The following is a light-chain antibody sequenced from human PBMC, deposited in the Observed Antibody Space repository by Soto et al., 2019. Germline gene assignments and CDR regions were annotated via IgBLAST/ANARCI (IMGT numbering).Light chain of an antibody. CDR2: DVS. V-gene: IGLV2-11*01. CDR1: SSDVGGYNY. J-gene: IGLJ3*02. CDR3: CSYAGSYTWV. Sequence: QSVLTQPRSVSGSPGQSVTISCTGTSSDVGGYNYVSWYQHHPGKAPKLVICDVSKRPSGVPDRFSGSKSGNTASLTISGLQAEDEADYYCCSYAGSYTWVFGGGTQLTVL.